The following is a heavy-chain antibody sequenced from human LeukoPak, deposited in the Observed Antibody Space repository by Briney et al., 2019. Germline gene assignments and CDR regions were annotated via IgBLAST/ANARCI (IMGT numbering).Heavy chain of an antibody. CDR1: GYKFTGYY. V-gene: IGHV1-2*02. CDR2: INPNSGDS. CDR3: ALKIYCSGGSCYSRYFQH. J-gene: IGHJ1*01. D-gene: IGHD2-15*01. Sequence: ASVKVSCKASGYKFTGYYMHWVRQAPGQGLEWMGWINPNSGDSHHAQKFQGRVTMTRDTSISTAYMELSRLRSDDTAVYYCALKIYCSGGSCYSRYFQHWGQGTLVTVSS.